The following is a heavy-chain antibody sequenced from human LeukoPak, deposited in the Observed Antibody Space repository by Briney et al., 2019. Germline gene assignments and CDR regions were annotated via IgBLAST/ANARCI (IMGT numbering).Heavy chain of an antibody. V-gene: IGHV4-4*07. CDR2: IYTSGST. J-gene: IGHJ5*02. CDR1: GGSISSDC. D-gene: IGHD3-10*01. Sequence: PSETLSVTCTVSGGSISSDCWSLIRQPAGKGLEWIGRIYTSGSTNYNPSLKSRVTMSVDTSKNQFSLKLSSVTAADTAVYYCARGAYGSGDRGWFDPWGQGTLVTVSS. CDR3: ARGAYGSGDRGWFDP.